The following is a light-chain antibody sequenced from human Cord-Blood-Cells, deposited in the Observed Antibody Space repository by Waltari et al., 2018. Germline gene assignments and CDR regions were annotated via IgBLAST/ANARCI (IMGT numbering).Light chain of an antibody. Sequence: EIVLTQSPATLSLSPGERATLSCRASQSVSSYLAWYQQKPGQAPRLLIYDASNRATGIPARFSGSGSGTDFTLTSSSLEPEDFAVYYCQQRSNWPPKVTFGQGTRLEMK. J-gene: IGKJ5*01. CDR2: DAS. CDR1: QSVSSY. V-gene: IGKV3-11*01. CDR3: QQRSNWPPKVT.